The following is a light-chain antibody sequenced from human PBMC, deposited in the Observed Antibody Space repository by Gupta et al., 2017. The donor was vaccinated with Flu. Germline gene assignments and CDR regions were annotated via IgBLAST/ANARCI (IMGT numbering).Light chain of an antibody. CDR2: DAS. Sequence: ERATRACRASQTVSSNYLAWYQQKPGQAPRLLIYDASSRATGIPDRFSGSGSGTDFALTISRLEPEDFAVYYCQHYGSSYTFGQGTKLEIK. CDR1: QTVSSNY. CDR3: QHYGSSYT. V-gene: IGKV3-20*01. J-gene: IGKJ2*01.